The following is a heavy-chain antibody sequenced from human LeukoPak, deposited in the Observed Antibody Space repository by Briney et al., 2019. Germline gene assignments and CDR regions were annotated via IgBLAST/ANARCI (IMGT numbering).Heavy chain of an antibody. CDR3: AKENLIQGLLR. Sequence: GGSLRLSCAASGFTFDDYTMHWVRQAPGKGLEWVSLISWDGGSTYYADSVKGRFTVSRDNSKNSLYLQMNSLRTEDTALYYCAKENLIQGLLRWGQGTLVTVSS. V-gene: IGHV3-43*01. CDR1: GFTFDDYT. J-gene: IGHJ4*02. D-gene: IGHD5-12*01. CDR2: ISWDGGST.